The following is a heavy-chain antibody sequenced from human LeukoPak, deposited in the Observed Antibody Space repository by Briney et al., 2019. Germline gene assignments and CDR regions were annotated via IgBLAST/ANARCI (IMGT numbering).Heavy chain of an antibody. CDR1: GFTFTSSW. J-gene: IGHJ4*02. CDR3: ARDSTGIVGATRVVDY. D-gene: IGHD1-26*01. Sequence: GGSLRLSCAASGFTFTSSWMSWVRQARGKGLEWVANIKQDGSEKYYVDSVKGRFTISRDNAKNSLYLQMNSLRAEDTAVYYCARDSTGIVGATRVVDYWGQGTLVTVSS. CDR2: IKQDGSEK. V-gene: IGHV3-7*01.